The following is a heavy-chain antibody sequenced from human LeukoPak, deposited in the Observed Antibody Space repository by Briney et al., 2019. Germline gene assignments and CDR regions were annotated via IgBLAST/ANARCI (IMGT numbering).Heavy chain of an antibody. D-gene: IGHD4-17*01. J-gene: IGHJ4*02. CDR3: ARHGDFCFDN. Sequence: GGSLRLSCVVSGFTFSHYWKNWVRQAPGKGLEYVAYINPDGSEKNCVDSVKGRFSISRDNAQNTLFLQMNSLRAEDTALYYCARHGDFCFDNWGQGTPVTVS. CDR2: INPDGSEK. CDR1: GFTFSHYW. V-gene: IGHV3-7*03.